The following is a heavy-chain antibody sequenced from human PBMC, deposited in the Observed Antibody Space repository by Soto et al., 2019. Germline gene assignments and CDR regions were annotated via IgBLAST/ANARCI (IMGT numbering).Heavy chain of an antibody. D-gene: IGHD6-19*01. CDR1: GFSLSNARMG. V-gene: IGHV2-26*01. CDR2: IFSNDEK. CDR3: ARILAVAGSNCFAP. Sequence: QVTLKESGPVLVKPTETLTLTCTVSGFSLSNARMGVSWIRQPPGKALEWLAHIFSNDEKSYSTSLKSRLTSTKDPPKSRVVLTMTNRAPVNTATYYGARILAVAGSNCFAPGGQGTLVTVSS. J-gene: IGHJ5*02.